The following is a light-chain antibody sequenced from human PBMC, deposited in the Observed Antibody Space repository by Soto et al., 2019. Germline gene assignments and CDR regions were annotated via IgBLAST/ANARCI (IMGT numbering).Light chain of an antibody. V-gene: IGKV3-20*01. CDR2: GAS. CDR1: QSVSSSH. CDR3: QQYSSSPPRYT. Sequence: EIVLTQSPGTLSLSPGERATLSCRASQSVSSSHLAWYQQKPGQAPRLLIYGASSRATGIPDRFSGSGSGTDFTHRISRLEPEDFAVYYCQQYSSSPPRYTFGQGTKLEIK. J-gene: IGKJ2*01.